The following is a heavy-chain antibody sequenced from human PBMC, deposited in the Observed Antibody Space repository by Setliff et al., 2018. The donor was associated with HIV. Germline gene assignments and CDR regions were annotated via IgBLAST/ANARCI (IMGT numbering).Heavy chain of an antibody. D-gene: IGHD4-17*01. J-gene: IGHJ6*03. CDR1: GGSFGDYY. CDR2: INHSGST. V-gene: IGHV4-34*01. Sequence: PSETLSLTCAVYGGSFGDYYWIWIRQPPGKGLEWIGEINHSGSTNYNPSLKSRVTISLDTSKNQFSLKLSSVTAADTAVYYCARESPHGGDYILTTYYMDVWGKGTTVTVSS. CDR3: ARESPHGGDYILTTYYMDV.